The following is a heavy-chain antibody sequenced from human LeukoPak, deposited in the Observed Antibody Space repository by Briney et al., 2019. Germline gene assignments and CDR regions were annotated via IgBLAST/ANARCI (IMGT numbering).Heavy chain of an antibody. CDR2: IYYSGST. J-gene: IGHJ4*02. V-gene: IGHV4-59*08. CDR1: GGSISSYY. CDR3: ARGDFWSGYRLDY. D-gene: IGHD3-3*01. Sequence: SETLSLTCTVSGGSISSYYWSWIRQPPGKGLGWIGYIYYSGSTNYNPSLKSRVTISVDTSKNQFSLKLSSVTAADTAVYYCARGDFWSGYRLDYWGQGTLVTVSS.